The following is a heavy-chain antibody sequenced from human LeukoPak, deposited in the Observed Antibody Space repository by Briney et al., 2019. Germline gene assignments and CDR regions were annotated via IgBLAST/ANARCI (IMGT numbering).Heavy chain of an antibody. Sequence: GGSLRLSCAASGFTFSSYGMHWVRQAPGKGLEWVAVISYDGSNKGYADSVRGRFTLSRDNSKNTLYLHMNSLRAEDTAVYYCATNSYGSGSYPYYFDYWGQGTLVTVSS. CDR2: ISYDGSNK. V-gene: IGHV3-30*03. J-gene: IGHJ4*02. CDR1: GFTFSSYG. D-gene: IGHD3-10*01. CDR3: ATNSYGSGSYPYYFDY.